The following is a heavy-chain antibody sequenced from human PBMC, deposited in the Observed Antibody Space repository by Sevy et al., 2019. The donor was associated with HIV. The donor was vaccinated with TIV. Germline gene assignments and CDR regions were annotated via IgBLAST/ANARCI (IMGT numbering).Heavy chain of an antibody. CDR1: GGTFSSYA. CDR3: AREQITIFGVVPIMNWFDP. V-gene: IGHV1-69*13. CDR2: IIPIFGTA. Sequence: ASAKVSCKASGGTFSSYAISWVRQAPGQGLEWMGGIIPIFGTANYAQKFQGRVTITADESTSTAYMELSSLRSEDTAVYYCAREQITIFGVVPIMNWFDPWGQGTLVTVSS. D-gene: IGHD3-3*01. J-gene: IGHJ5*02.